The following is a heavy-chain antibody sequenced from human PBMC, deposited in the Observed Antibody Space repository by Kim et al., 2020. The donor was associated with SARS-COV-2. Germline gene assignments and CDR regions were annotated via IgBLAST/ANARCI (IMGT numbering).Heavy chain of an antibody. CDR3: AREFYSSSWYLSGGVDPGWFYYGMDV. J-gene: IGHJ6*02. D-gene: IGHD6-13*01. V-gene: IGHV3-33*08. Sequence: GGSLRLSCAASGFTFSSYGMHWVRQAPGKGLEWVAVIWYDGSNKYYADSVKGRFTISRDNSKNTLYLQMNSLRAEDTAVYYCAREFYSSSWYLSGGVDPGWFYYGMDVWGQGTTVTVSS. CDR2: IWYDGSNK. CDR1: GFTFSSYG.